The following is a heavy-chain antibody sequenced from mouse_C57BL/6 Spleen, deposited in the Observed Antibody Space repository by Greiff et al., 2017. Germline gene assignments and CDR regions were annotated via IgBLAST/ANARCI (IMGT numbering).Heavy chain of an antibody. D-gene: IGHD1-1*01. Sequence: EVQLVESGGGLVKPGGSLKLSCAASGFTFSDYGMHWVRQAPEKGLEWVAYISSGSSTIYYADTVKGRFTISRDNAKNTLFLQMTSLRAEDTAMYYCARGGGYGTPFAYWGQGTLVTVSA. J-gene: IGHJ3*01. CDR1: GFTFSDYG. V-gene: IGHV5-17*01. CDR3: ARGGGYGTPFAY. CDR2: ISSGSSTI.